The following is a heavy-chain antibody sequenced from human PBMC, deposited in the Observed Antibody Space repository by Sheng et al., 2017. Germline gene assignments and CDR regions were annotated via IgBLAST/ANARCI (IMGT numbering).Heavy chain of an antibody. Sequence: QLQLQESGSGLVKPSQTLSLTCAVSGGSISSGGYSWSWIRQPPGKGLEWIGYIYHSGSTYYNPSLKSRVTISVDRSKNQFSLKLSSVTAADTAVYYCARAHYDFWSGYYNRVGWFDPWGQGTLVTV. D-gene: IGHD3-3*01. J-gene: IGHJ5*02. CDR1: GGSISSGGYS. V-gene: IGHV4-30-2*01. CDR3: ARAHYDFWSGYYNRVGWFDP. CDR2: IYHSGST.